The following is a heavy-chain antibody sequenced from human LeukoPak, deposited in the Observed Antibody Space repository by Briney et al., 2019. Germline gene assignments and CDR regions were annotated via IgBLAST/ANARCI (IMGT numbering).Heavy chain of an antibody. V-gene: IGHV4-31*03. D-gene: IGHD3-16*02. J-gene: IGHJ5*01. CDR3: ARVGYEYVWGSYRYGWFDP. Sequence: PSQTLSLTCTVSGGSISSDNHYWSWLRQHPGTGLEWVGYINYSGNTHDNPSLKSRGTISVETSKNQFSLKLNSVTAADTAVYYCARVGYEYVWGSYRYGWFDPWGQGTLVTVSS. CDR1: GGSISSDNHY. CDR2: INYSGNT.